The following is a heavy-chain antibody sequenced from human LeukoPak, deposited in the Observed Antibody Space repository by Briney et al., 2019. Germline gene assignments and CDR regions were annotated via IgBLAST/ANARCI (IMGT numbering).Heavy chain of an antibody. V-gene: IGHV4-4*07. CDR1: GGSISSYY. D-gene: IGHD5-24*01. CDR3: ARESMATNYMDV. J-gene: IGHJ6*03. Sequence: KPSETLSLTCTVSGGSISSYYWSWIRQPPGKGLEWIGRIYISGTTSYNPSLNSRVTMSVDSSKNQFSLSLSSVTAADTAVYYCARESMATNYMDVWGKGTTVTVSS. CDR2: IYISGTT.